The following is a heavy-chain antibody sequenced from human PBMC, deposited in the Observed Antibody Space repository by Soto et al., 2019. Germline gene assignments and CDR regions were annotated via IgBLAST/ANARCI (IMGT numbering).Heavy chain of an antibody. CDR1: GYTFTSYG. D-gene: IGHD2-2*01. V-gene: IGHV1-18*04. J-gene: IGHJ5*02. CDR3: ARLHCSSTSCYDNWFDP. CDR2: ISAYNGNT. Sequence: QVQLVQSGAEVKKPGASVKVSCKASGYTFTSYGISWVRQAPGQGLEWMGWISAYNGNTNYAQKLQGRVTMTTDTSTSTAYMELRSLRSDDTALYYCARLHCSSTSCYDNWFDPWGQGTLVTVSS.